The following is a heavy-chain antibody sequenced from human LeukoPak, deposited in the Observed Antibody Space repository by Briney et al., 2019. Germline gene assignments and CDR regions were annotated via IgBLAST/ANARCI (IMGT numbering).Heavy chain of an antibody. CDR3: GRGVENHFDY. CDR1: GFTFINYW. J-gene: IGHJ4*02. D-gene: IGHD2/OR15-2a*01. V-gene: IGHV3-7*01. Sequence: GGSLRLSCAASGFTFINYWMSWVRQAPGKGLEWVGNINQDGSEKYYGDSVKDRFTISRDNAKDSLFLHMNSLRVEDTAVYYCGRGVENHFDYWGQGTLVTVSS. CDR2: INQDGSEK.